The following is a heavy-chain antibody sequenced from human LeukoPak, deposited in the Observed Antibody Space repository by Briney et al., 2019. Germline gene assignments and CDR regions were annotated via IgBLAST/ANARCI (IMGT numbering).Heavy chain of an antibody. V-gene: IGHV1-69*06. CDR3: ARTRSSSSSWYGQFDY. Sequence: SVKVSCKASGYTFTSYYMHWVRQAPGQGLEWMGGIIPIFGTANYAQKFQGRVTITADKSTSTAYMELSSLRSEDTAVYYCARTRSSSSSWYGQFDYWGQGTLVTVSS. J-gene: IGHJ4*02. CDR1: GYTFTSYY. D-gene: IGHD6-13*01. CDR2: IIPIFGTA.